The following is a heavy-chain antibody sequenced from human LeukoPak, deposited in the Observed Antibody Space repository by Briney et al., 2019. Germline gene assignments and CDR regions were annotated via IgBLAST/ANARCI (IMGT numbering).Heavy chain of an antibody. Sequence: KTGGSLRLSCAASGFTFSSYSMNWVRQAPGKGLEWVSSISSSSSYIYYADSVKGRFTISRDNAKNSLYLQMNSLRAEGTAVYYCARSRQTTVVTPALNWGQGTLVTVSS. CDR1: GFTFSSYS. CDR2: ISSSSSYI. CDR3: ARSRQTTVVTPALN. D-gene: IGHD4-23*01. V-gene: IGHV3-21*01. J-gene: IGHJ4*02.